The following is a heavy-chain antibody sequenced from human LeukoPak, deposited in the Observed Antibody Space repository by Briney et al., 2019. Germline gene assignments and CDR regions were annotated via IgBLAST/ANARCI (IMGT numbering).Heavy chain of an antibody. CDR2: IRYDGSNK. CDR3: AKDFEVVVTATLSPFDY. D-gene: IGHD2-21*02. J-gene: IGHJ4*02. Sequence: PGGSPRLSCAASGFIFSSYAMSWIRQAPGKGLEWVAFIRYDGSNKYYADSVKGRFTISRDNSKNTLYLQMNSLRAEDTAVYYCAKDFEVVVTATLSPFDYWGQGTLVTVSS. V-gene: IGHV3-30*02. CDR1: GFIFSSYA.